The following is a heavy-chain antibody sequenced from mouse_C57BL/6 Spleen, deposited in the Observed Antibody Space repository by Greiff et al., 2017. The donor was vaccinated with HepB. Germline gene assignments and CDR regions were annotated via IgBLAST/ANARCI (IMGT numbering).Heavy chain of an antibody. CDR3: ALGDYDGAWFAY. Sequence: EVKLVESGGGLVKPGGSLKLSCAASGFTFSDYGMHWVRQAPEKGLEWVAYISSGSSTIYYADTVKGRFTISRDNAKNTLFLQMTSLRSEDTAMYYCALGDYDGAWFAYWGQGTLVTVSA. CDR2: ISSGSSTI. V-gene: IGHV5-17*01. J-gene: IGHJ3*01. D-gene: IGHD2-4*01. CDR1: GFTFSDYG.